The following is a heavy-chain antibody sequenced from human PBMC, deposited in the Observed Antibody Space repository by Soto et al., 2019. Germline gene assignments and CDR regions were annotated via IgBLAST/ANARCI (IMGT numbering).Heavy chain of an antibody. Sequence: PGESLKISCKGSGYSFTSYWIGWVRQMPGKGLEWMGIIYPGDSDTRYGPSFQGQVTISADKSISTAYLQWSSLKASDTAMYYCARHGGYDLYYYYGMDVWGQGTTVTVSS. CDR1: GYSFTSYW. J-gene: IGHJ6*02. CDR3: ARHGGYDLYYYYGMDV. V-gene: IGHV5-51*01. D-gene: IGHD5-12*01. CDR2: IYPGDSDT.